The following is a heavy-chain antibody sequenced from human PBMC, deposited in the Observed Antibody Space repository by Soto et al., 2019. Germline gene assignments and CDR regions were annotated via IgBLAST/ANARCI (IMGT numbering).Heavy chain of an antibody. Sequence: PGESLKISCKGSGYSFTSYWISWVRQMPGKGLEWMGRIDPSDSYTNYSPSFQGQVTISADKSISTAYLQWSSLKASDTAMYYCARTYSSSWYFAGDYFDYWGQAILVTVSS. CDR3: ARTYSSSWYFAGDYFDY. CDR1: GYSFTSYW. CDR2: IDPSDSYT. D-gene: IGHD6-13*01. V-gene: IGHV5-10-1*04. J-gene: IGHJ4*02.